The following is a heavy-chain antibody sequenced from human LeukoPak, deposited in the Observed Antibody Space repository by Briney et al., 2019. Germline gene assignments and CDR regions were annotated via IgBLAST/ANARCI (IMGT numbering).Heavy chain of an antibody. CDR2: IYYSGST. Sequence: SETLSLTCTVSGGSISSYYWSWIRQPPGKGLEWIGYIYYSGSTNYNPSLKSRVTISVDTSKNQFSQKLSSVTAADTAVYYCARGPQYSSSWYPPFDYWGQGTLVTVSS. J-gene: IGHJ4*02. D-gene: IGHD6-13*01. V-gene: IGHV4-59*01. CDR1: GGSISSYY. CDR3: ARGPQYSSSWYPPFDY.